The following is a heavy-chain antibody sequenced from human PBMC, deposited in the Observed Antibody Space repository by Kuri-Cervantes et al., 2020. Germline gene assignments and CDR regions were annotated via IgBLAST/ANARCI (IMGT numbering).Heavy chain of an antibody. J-gene: IGHJ3*02. V-gene: IGHV1-3*01. CDR2: INAGNGNT. CDR3: TRGGSSSPLTAFNM. CDR1: GYTFTSYA. Sequence: ASVKVSCKASGYTFTSYAMHWVRQAPGQRLEWMGWINAGNGNTKYSQKFQGRVTITRDTSASTAYMELSSLRSEDTAVYYCTRGGSSSPLTAFNMWGQGTMVTVSS. D-gene: IGHD6-13*01.